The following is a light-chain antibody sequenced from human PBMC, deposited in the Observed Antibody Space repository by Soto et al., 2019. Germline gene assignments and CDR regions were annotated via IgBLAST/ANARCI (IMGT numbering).Light chain of an antibody. CDR3: QHYASQGP. CDR1: QSIGSW. CDR2: KAS. Sequence: DIQMTQSPSTLSASVGDRVTITCRASQSIGSWLAWYQQKPGKAPKLLIYKASSLAGGVPSRFSGSGSGSEFTLTISSLQPDDFATYYCQHYASQGPFGQGTKVDI. J-gene: IGKJ1*01. V-gene: IGKV1-5*03.